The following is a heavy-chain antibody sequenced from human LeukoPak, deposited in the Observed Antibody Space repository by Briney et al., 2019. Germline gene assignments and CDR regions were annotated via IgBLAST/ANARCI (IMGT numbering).Heavy chain of an antibody. J-gene: IGHJ6*03. CDR2: INTDGSST. Sequence: GSLRLSCAASGFTFSSYWMHWVRQAPGKGLVWVSRINTDGSSTSYADSVKGRFTISRDNAKNTLYLQMNSLRAEDTAVYYCARGRYSSSWYHDYYYMDVWGKGTTVTVSS. D-gene: IGHD6-13*01. V-gene: IGHV3-74*01. CDR1: GFTFSSYW. CDR3: ARGRYSSSWYHDYYYMDV.